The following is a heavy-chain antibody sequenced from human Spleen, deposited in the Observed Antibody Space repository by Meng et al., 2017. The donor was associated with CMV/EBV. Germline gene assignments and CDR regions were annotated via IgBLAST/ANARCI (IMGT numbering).Heavy chain of an antibody. D-gene: IGHD2-21*01. CDR3: AREYCGGDCSFANFYFDS. J-gene: IGHJ4*02. Sequence: TITTYGRSWVRQAPGQGLEWLGWISADTGDTHYERKLQGRVTMTTDTSTNTAYMELRSLRSDDTAMYYCAREYCGGDCSFANFYFDSWGQGTLVTVSS. CDR2: ISADTGDT. CDR1: TITTYG. V-gene: IGHV1-18*01.